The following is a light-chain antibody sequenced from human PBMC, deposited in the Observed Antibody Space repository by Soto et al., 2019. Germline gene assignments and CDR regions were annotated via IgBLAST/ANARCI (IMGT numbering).Light chain of an antibody. CDR3: SSYTSSSTLV. CDR2: EVS. J-gene: IGLJ1*01. CDR1: SSDVGGYNY. V-gene: IGLV2-14*01. Sequence: QSVLTQPASVSGSPGQSITISCTGTSSDVGGYNYVSWYQQHPGKAPKLMIYEVSNRPPGVSNRFSGSKSGNTASLTISGPQAEDEADYYCSSYTSSSTLVFGTGTKVTVL.